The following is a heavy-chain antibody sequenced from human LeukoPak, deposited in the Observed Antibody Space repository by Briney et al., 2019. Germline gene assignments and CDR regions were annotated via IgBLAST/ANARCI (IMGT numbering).Heavy chain of an antibody. J-gene: IGHJ4*02. CDR2: ISYDGSNK. CDR1: GFTFSSYG. Sequence: GRSLRLSCAASGFTFSSYGMHWVRQAPGKGLEWVAVISYDGSNKYYADSVKGRFTISRDNSKNTLYLQMNSLGAEDTAVYYCAKDPDSYGPLDYWGQGTLVTVSS. CDR3: AKDPDSYGPLDY. D-gene: IGHD5-18*01. V-gene: IGHV3-30*18.